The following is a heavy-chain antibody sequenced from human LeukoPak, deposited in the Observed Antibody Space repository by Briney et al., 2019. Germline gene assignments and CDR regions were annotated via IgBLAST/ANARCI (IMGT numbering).Heavy chain of an antibody. J-gene: IGHJ4*02. CDR3: ARGLIWTFDY. CDR2: INHSGST. Sequence: PSETLSLTCAVYGGSFSGYYWSWIRQPPGKGLEWIGEINHSGSTNYNPSLKSRVTIPVDTSKNQFSLKLSSVTAADTAVYYCARGLIWTFDYWGQGTLVTVSS. CDR1: GGSFSGYY. V-gene: IGHV4-34*01. D-gene: IGHD2-21*01.